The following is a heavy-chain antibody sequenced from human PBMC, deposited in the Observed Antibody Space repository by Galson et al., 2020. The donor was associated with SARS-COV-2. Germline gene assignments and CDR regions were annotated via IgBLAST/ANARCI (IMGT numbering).Heavy chain of an antibody. Sequence: ASVKVSCKASGYTFSSYAIHWVRQAPGQRFEWIGWINAGNDHTKYAQIFQGRVSISRDPSASTAYMELSSLRSGDTALYFCARGPRMILTPSAVVENWFDLWGQGTLVTVSS. J-gene: IGHJ5*02. CDR1: GYTFSSYA. CDR2: INAGNDHT. D-gene: IGHD2-8*01. V-gene: IGHV1-3*01. CDR3: ARGPRMILTPSAVVENWFDL.